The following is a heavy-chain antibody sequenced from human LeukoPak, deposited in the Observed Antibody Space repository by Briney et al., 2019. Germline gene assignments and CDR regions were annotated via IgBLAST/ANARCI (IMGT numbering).Heavy chain of an antibody. CDR2: ISYDGSNK. J-gene: IGHJ4*02. D-gene: IGHD2-21*01. Sequence: PGRSLRLSCAASGFTFSSYGMHWVRQAPGKGLEWVAVISYDGSNKYYADSVKGRFTISRDNSKNTLYLQMNSLRAEDTAVYYCAGDLWHSVGPDYWGQGTLVTVSS. CDR1: GFTFSSYG. CDR3: AGDLWHSVGPDY. V-gene: IGHV3-30*03.